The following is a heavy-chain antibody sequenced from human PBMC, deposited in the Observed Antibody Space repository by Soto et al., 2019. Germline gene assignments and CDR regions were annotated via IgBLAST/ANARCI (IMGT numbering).Heavy chain of an antibody. CDR2: NIPIFGRA. CDR3: AILPRGYSYVLEDY. V-gene: IGHV1-69*12. D-gene: IGHD5-18*01. Sequence: QVQLVQSGAEVKKPGSSVKVSCKASGGTFSSHAISGVRQAPGQGAEWMGGNIPIFGRANYAQKFQGRVTITADESTSTAYMELSSLRSEDTAVYYCAILPRGYSYVLEDYWGQGTLVTVSS. CDR1: GGTFSSHA. J-gene: IGHJ4*02.